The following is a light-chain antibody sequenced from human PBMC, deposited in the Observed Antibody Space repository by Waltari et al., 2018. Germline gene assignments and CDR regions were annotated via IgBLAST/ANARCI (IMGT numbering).Light chain of an antibody. CDR1: QSVLYSSNKKTY. CDR2: WAS. J-gene: IGKJ1*01. Sequence: DIVMTQSPDSLAVSLGERATINCKSSQSVLYSSNKKTYLAWYQQKPGQSPKLLIYWASTREAGVPDRFSGSGSETDFTLTISNLQAEDVAVYYCQQYYSTLAWTFGQGTKVEIK. CDR3: QQYYSTLAWT. V-gene: IGKV4-1*01.